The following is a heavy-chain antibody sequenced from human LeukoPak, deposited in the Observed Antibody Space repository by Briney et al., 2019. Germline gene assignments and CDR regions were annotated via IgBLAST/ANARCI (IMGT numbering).Heavy chain of an antibody. Sequence: GGSLRLSCVASEFTFSNYGMRWVRQAPGKGLEWVSGISGSGDTAYYTDSVKGRFTISRDNSKNTLYLQMNSLRAEDTAIYYCANGEDRNSMDVWGKGTTVTVSS. CDR1: EFTFSNYG. CDR3: ANGEDRNSMDV. CDR2: ISGSGDTA. J-gene: IGHJ6*03. V-gene: IGHV3-23*01. D-gene: IGHD4-17*01.